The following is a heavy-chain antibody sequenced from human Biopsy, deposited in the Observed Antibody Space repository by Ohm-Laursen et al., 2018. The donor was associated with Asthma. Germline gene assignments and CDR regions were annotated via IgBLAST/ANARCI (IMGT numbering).Heavy chain of an antibody. V-gene: IGHV4-34*01. CDR1: GGYLTGHY. CDR2: IDQSGYT. J-gene: IGHJ6*02. D-gene: IGHD2-21*02. Sequence: SQTLSLTCIVYGGYLTGHYWNWIRQPPGKGLEWIGEIDQSGYTNYNPSLKSRVTISADTSKNQFHLNLSSVTAADTAVYFCATGKDSADWAKGRSYYYFGMEVWGQGTTVTVPS. CDR3: ATGKDSADWAKGRSYYYFGMEV.